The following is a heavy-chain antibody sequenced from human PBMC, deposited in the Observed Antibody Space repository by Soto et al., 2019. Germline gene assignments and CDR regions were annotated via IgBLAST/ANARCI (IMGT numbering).Heavy chain of an antibody. D-gene: IGHD6-13*01. CDR2: IDNSGST. Sequence: SETLSLTCTVSGGSISNYYWNWIRQPPGKGLEWIGYIDNSGSTNYNPSLKSRVTISVDTSKNQFSLRLSSLTAADTAVYYCAREIAAAGTWFDPWGQGTLVTVSS. CDR3: AREIAAAGTWFDP. CDR1: GGSISNYY. J-gene: IGHJ5*02. V-gene: IGHV4-59*01.